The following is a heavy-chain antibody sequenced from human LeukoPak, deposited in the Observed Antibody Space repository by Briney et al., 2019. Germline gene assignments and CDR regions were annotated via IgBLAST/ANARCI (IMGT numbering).Heavy chain of an antibody. D-gene: IGHD2-2*01. Sequence: SETLSLTCAVYGGSFSGYYWSWIRQPPGKGLEWIGEINHSGSTNYNPSLKSRVTISVDTSKNQFSLKLSSVTAADTAVYYCARGRIVVVPAVFRVRYYGMDVWGQGTTVTVSS. CDR1: GGSFSGYY. CDR3: ARGRIVVVPAVFRVRYYGMDV. J-gene: IGHJ6*02. V-gene: IGHV4-34*01. CDR2: INHSGST.